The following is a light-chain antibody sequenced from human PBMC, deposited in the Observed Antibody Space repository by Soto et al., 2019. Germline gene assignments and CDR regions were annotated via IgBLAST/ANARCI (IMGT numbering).Light chain of an antibody. CDR1: QSVSDY. J-gene: IGKJ1*01. CDR3: QHYNSYSEA. V-gene: IGKV3-15*01. Sequence: EIVMTQSPATLSVSPGERATLSCRASQSVSDYLAWYQQTPGQPPRLLIYTASTRATGIPSRFSGSGSGTEFTLTISSLQPDDFATYYCQHYNSYSEAFGQGTKVDIK. CDR2: TAS.